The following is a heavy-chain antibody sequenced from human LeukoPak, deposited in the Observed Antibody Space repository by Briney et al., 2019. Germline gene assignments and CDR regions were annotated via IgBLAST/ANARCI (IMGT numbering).Heavy chain of an antibody. Sequence: SETLSLTCTVSGGSISSGSYYWSWIRQPAGKGLEWIGRIYTSGSTNYNPSLKSRVTISVDTSKNQFSLKLSSVTAADTAVYFCARDVVVVAGRGWFDPWGQGTLVTVSS. V-gene: IGHV4-61*02. CDR2: IYTSGST. D-gene: IGHD6-19*01. J-gene: IGHJ5*02. CDR3: ARDVVVVAGRGWFDP. CDR1: GGSISSGSYY.